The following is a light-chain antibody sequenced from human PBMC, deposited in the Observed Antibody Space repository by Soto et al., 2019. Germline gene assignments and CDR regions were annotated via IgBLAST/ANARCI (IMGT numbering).Light chain of an antibody. V-gene: IGKV3D-20*02. CDR3: QQRSNWPALT. CDR1: QSLSSN. J-gene: IGKJ4*01. Sequence: EIVMTQSPATLSVSPGERATLSCRASQSLSSNLAWYQQKPGQPPRLLIYGASSRATGIPDRFSGSGSGTDFTLTISRLEPEDFAVYYCQQRSNWPALTFGGGTKVDIK. CDR2: GAS.